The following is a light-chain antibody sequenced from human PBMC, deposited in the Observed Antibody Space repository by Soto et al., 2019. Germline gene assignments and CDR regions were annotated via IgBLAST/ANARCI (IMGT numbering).Light chain of an antibody. CDR3: QQYGSSPPLLT. V-gene: IGKV3-20*01. CDR2: GAS. J-gene: IGKJ4*01. CDR1: QSVSSSY. Sequence: EIVLTQSPGTLSLSPGERATLSCRASQSVSSSYLAWYQLKPGRAPRLLIYGASSRATGIPDRFSGSGSGIDFTLTISRLEPEDFALYYCQQYGSSPPLLTFGGGTKVEI.